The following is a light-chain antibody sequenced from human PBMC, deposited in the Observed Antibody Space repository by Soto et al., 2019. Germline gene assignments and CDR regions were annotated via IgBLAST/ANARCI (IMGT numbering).Light chain of an antibody. V-gene: IGLV1-36*01. CDR1: SSNIGNNA. J-gene: IGLJ1*01. CDR3: AAWDDSMNGYV. Sequence: QSALTQPPSVSDAPRHRVTIFCSGSSSNIGNNAVNWYQQLPGKAPKLLIYYDDLLPSGVSDRFSGSKSGTSASLAISGLQSEDEADYYCAAWDDSMNGYVFGTGTKVTVL. CDR2: YDD.